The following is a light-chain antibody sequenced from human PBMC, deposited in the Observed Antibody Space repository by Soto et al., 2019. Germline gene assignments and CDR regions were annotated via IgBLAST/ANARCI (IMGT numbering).Light chain of an antibody. CDR1: QSVSRSH. V-gene: IGKV3-20*01. CDR3: QQYAGSPRT. J-gene: IGKJ1*01. Sequence: EIVLTQSPGTLSLSPGERATLSCSASQSVSRSHLAWFQQKSGQAPRLLIYSASRRATGIPDRFTGSGSGTDFTLTINRVEPEDFAVYFYQQYAGSPRTFGQGTKV. CDR2: SAS.